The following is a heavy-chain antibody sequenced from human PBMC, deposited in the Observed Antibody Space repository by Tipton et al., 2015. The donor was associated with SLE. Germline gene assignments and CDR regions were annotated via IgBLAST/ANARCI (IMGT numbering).Heavy chain of an antibody. Sequence: TLSLTCTVSGGSIGSFYWSWIRQPPGEGLEWIGYIDYSGSTNYDPSLKSRVTISVDTSKNQFSLKLTSLTAADTAVYFCARTKSMLRGRHYYYYYMDVWGKGTTVTVSS. V-gene: IGHV4-59*01. D-gene: IGHD3-10*01. CDR1: GGSIGSFY. CDR3: ARTKSMLRGRHYYYYYMDV. CDR2: IDYSGST. J-gene: IGHJ6*03.